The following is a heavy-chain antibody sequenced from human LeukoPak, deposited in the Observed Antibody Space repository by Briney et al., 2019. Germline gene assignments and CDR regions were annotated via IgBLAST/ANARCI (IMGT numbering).Heavy chain of an antibody. J-gene: IGHJ4*02. D-gene: IGHD2-2*01. V-gene: IGHV3-23*01. CDR2: ISGSGVST. CDR3: AKDSFSSR. CDR1: GFTFSSDS. Sequence: PGGSLRLSCAASGFTFSSDSMTWVRQAPGKGLEWVSTISGSGVSTFYADSVKGRFTISRDNSKNTLYLHMNSLSAADTAVYYCAKDSFSSRWGQGTLVTVSS.